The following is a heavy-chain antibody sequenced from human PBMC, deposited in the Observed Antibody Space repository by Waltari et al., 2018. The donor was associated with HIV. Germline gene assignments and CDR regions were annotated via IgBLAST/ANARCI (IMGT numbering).Heavy chain of an antibody. CDR2: ISATGATT. D-gene: IGHD2-21*01. CDR1: GFTFVSYA. CDR3: ASHPVPYCGNRRCYGGF. Sequence: EVQLLESGGALVQPGGSLRVSCAGSGFTFVSYAMSWVRQAPGKGLEWVSSISATGATTYYSDSVKGRFTISRDNSKNTLYVQMNSLLVEDTAIYYCASHPVPYCGNRRCYGGFWGQGTLVTVSS. V-gene: IGHV3-23*01. J-gene: IGHJ4*02.